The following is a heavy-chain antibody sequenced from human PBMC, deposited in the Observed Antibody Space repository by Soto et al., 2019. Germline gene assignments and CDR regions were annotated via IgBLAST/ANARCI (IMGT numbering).Heavy chain of an antibody. V-gene: IGHV3-73*01. D-gene: IGHD2-15*01. CDR3: TRHPGIDCSGGSCYPSFDY. Sequence: PGGSLRLSCAASGFTFSGSAMHWVRQASGKGLEWVGRIRSKANSYATAYAASVKGRFTISRDDSKNTAYLQMNSLKTEDTAVYYCTRHPGIDCSGGSCYPSFDYWGQGILVTVSS. J-gene: IGHJ4*02. CDR1: GFTFSGSA. CDR2: IRSKANSYAT.